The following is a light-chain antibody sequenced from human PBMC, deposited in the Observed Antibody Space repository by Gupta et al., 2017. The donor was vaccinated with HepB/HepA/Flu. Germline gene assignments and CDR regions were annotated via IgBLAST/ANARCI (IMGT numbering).Light chain of an antibody. CDR1: QGISSY. Sequence: DIQLTQSPSFLSASVGDRVTITCRAIQGISSYLAWYQQKPGKAPKLLIYAASTLQSGVLSRFSASASVTEFTLTIRSLHPEDFATYYCQQCTSYRRRFGQGTKLEIK. CDR3: QQCTSYRRR. V-gene: IGKV1-9*01. CDR2: AAS. J-gene: IGKJ1*01.